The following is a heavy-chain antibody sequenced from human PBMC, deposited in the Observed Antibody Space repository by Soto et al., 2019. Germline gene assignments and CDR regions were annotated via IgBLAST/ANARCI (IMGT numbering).Heavy chain of an antibody. CDR3: ARDYGYSYGAYYYYYGMDV. J-gene: IGHJ6*02. CDR1: GGSVSSGSYY. V-gene: IGHV4-61*01. CDR2: IYYSGST. Sequence: QVQLQESGPGLVKPSETLSLTCTVSGGSVSSGSYYWSWIRQPPGKGLEWIGYIYYSGSTNYNPSLKSRVTISVDTSKNQFSRKLSSVTAADTAVYYCARDYGYSYGAYYYYYGMDVWGQGTTVTVSS. D-gene: IGHD5-18*01.